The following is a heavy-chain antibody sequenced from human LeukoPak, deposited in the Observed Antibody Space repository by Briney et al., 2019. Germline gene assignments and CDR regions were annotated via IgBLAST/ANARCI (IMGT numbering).Heavy chain of an antibody. CDR1: GFTFSNAW. J-gene: IGHJ4*02. V-gene: IGHV3-11*04. CDR3: ARGPAGDPFDH. CDR2: IGSSGSPI. D-gene: IGHD1-26*01. Sequence: GVSLRLSCAASGFTFSNAWMSWVRQAPGKGLEWVSFIGSSGSPIYYADSVRGRFTISRDNAKNSLYLQMSSLRVEDTAVYYCARGPAGDPFDHWGQGTLVTVSS.